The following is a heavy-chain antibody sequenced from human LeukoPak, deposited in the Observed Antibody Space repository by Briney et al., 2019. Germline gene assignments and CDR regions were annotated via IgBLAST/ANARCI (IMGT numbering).Heavy chain of an antibody. D-gene: IGHD6-6*01. CDR2: IYYSGST. CDR3: ARAIAARPHYYYYMDV. V-gene: IGHV4-59*01. Sequence: SETLSLTCTVSGGSISSYYWSWIRQPPGKGLEWIGYIYYSGSTNYNPSLKSRVTISVDTSKNQFSLKLSSVTAADTAVYYCARAIAARPHYYYYMDVWGKGTTVTVSS. J-gene: IGHJ6*03. CDR1: GGSISSYY.